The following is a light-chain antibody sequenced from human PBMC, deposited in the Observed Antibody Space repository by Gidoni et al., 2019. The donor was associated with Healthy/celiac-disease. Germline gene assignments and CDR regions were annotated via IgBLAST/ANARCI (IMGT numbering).Light chain of an antibody. J-gene: IGLJ1*01. CDR3: QSYDSSLSGYV. Sequence: QSVLTQPPSVSGAPGQRVTIPCTGSSSNIGAGYDVPWYQQLPGTAPKLLIYGNSNRSSGVPDRFSGSKSGTSASLAITGLQAEDEADYYCQSYDSSLSGYVFGTGTKVTVL. CDR2: GNS. V-gene: IGLV1-40*01. CDR1: SSNIGAGYD.